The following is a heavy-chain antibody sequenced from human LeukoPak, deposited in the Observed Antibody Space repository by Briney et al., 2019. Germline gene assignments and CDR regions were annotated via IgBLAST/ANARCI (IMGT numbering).Heavy chain of an antibody. V-gene: IGHV3-30-3*01. Sequence: GGSLRLSWAASGFTFSSYAMHWVRQAPAKGLEWVAVISYDGSNKYYADSVKGRFTISRDNSKNTLYLQMNSLRAEDTAVYYCARDAQLSSGWYEIDYWGQGTLVTVSS. CDR3: ARDAQLSSGWYEIDY. CDR1: GFTFSSYA. J-gene: IGHJ4*02. D-gene: IGHD6-19*01. CDR2: ISYDGSNK.